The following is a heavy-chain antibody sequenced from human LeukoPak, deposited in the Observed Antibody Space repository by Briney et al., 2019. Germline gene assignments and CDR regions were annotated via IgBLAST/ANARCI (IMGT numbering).Heavy chain of an antibody. CDR3: ARFLGTLLDY. CDR2: ISSSSSYI. V-gene: IGHV3-21*01. D-gene: IGHD3-16*01. Sequence: KPGGSLRLSCAASGFTFSSYSMNWVRQAPGKGLEWVSSISSSSSYIYYADSVKVRFTISRDNAKNSLYLQMNSLRAEDTAVYYCARFLGTLLDYWGQGTLVTVSS. J-gene: IGHJ4*02. CDR1: GFTFSSYS.